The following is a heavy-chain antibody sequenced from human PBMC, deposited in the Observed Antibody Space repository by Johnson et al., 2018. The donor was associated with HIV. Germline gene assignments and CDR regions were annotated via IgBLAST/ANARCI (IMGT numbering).Heavy chain of an antibody. CDR1: GFTFSSYA. V-gene: IGHV3-30-3*01. Sequence: MQLVESGGGLIQPGGSLRLSCAASGFTFSSYAMVRQAPGKGLEWVAVISDDGTNTDYADAMKGRFTISRDNSKNTLYLQMNSLKADDTAIYYCAKGEEGYSSAWSAGTAFDIWGQGTLVTVSS. CDR3: AKGEEGYSSAWSAGTAFDI. CDR2: ISDDGTNT. J-gene: IGHJ3*02. D-gene: IGHD6-13*01.